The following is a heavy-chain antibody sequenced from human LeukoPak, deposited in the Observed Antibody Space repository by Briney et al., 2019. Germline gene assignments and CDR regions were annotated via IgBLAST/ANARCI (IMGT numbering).Heavy chain of an antibody. Sequence: PGGSLRLSRSPSGFILRNYAIYWVRQAPGRGLERVSAISTNGDTTYNAHTLRGGFTLSTETTKRRLYLHKNRLRAKSTAVYFCVKGGVQFCVKIALGMWGEGTMVTVSS. CDR2: ISTNGDTT. J-gene: IGHJ3*02. CDR3: VKGGVQFCVKIALGM. V-gene: IGHV3-64D*09. CDR1: GFILRNYA. D-gene: IGHD5-24*01.